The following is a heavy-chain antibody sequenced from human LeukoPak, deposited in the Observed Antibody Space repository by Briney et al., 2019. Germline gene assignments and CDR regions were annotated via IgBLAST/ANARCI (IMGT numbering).Heavy chain of an antibody. D-gene: IGHD3-22*01. CDR1: GGTFSSYA. CDR2: IIPIFGTA. CDR3: ATPPGSYYDSSGYSFDY. V-gene: IGHV1-69*06. Sequence: SVKVSCKASGGTFSSYAISWVRQAPGQGLEWMGGIIPIFGTANYAQKFQGRVTITADKSTSTAYMELSSLRSEDTAVYYCATPPGSYYDSSGYSFDYWGQGTLVTVSS. J-gene: IGHJ4*02.